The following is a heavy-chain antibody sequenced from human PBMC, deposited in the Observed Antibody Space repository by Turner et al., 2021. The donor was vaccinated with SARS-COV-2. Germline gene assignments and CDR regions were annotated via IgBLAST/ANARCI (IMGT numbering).Heavy chain of an antibody. Sequence: QVQLQQWGAGLSKPSETMSLTSAVTGGSLCGYYWRRLRQPQGKGLEWIGEINHSGDTNYNPSHKSRVTISVDTAKIQISLKLNSVTAADTALYYCARVDIVSTNYVDPWGQGTLVTVSS. D-gene: IGHD5-12*01. CDR1: GGSLCGYY. J-gene: IGHJ5*02. CDR2: INHSGDT. CDR3: ARVDIVSTNYVDP. V-gene: IGHV4-34*02.